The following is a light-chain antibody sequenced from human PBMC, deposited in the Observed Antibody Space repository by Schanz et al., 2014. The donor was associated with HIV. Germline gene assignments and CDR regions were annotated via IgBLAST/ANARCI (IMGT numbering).Light chain of an antibody. CDR2: KAS. CDR3: LQYNDDVYT. Sequence: DIQMTQSPSTLSASVGDRVTITCRASQGISSWLAWYQQKPGTAPKLLIYKASSLESGVPPRFSGSGSGTEFTLTISSLQPGDFATYYCLQYNDDVYTFGQGTKLEIK. J-gene: IGKJ2*01. CDR1: QGISSW. V-gene: IGKV1-5*03.